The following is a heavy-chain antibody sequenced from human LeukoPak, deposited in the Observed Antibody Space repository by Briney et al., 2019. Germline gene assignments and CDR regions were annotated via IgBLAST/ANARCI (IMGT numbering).Heavy chain of an antibody. CDR1: GFTFNNYA. CDR2: ISGGGENT. V-gene: IGHV3-23*01. Sequence: GGSLRLSCAASGFTFNNYAMTWVRQAPGKGLEWVSSISGGGENTYYADSAKGRFTISRDNSQNTLYLQMNSLRAEDTAVYYCARDYAVYDGYFFFDYWGQGTLVTVSS. D-gene: IGHD2-15*01. J-gene: IGHJ4*02. CDR3: ARDYAVYDGYFFFDY.